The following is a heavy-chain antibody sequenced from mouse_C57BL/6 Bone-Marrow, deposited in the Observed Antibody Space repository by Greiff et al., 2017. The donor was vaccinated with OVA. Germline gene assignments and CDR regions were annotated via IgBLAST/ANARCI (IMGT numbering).Heavy chain of an antibody. CDR2: IDPSDSYT. CDR3: ARYDYDAFDY. Sequence: QVQLKQPGAELVKPGASVKLSCKASGYTFTSYWMQWVKQRPGQGLEWIGEIDPSDSYTNYNQKFKGKATLTVDTSSSTAYMQLSSLTSEASAVYYCARYDYDAFDYWGQGTTLTVSS. J-gene: IGHJ2*01. CDR1: GYTFTSYW. V-gene: IGHV1-50*01. D-gene: IGHD2-4*01.